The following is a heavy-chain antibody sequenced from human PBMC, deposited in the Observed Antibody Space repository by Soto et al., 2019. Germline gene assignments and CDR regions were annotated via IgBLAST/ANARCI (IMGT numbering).Heavy chain of an antibody. CDR1: GGSFSGYY. J-gene: IGHJ5*02. Sequence: SETLSLTCAVYGGSFSGYYWSWIRQPPGKGLEWIGEINHSGSTNYNPSLKSRVTISVDTSKNQFSLKLSSVTAADTAVYYCARGSWEAAADWFDPWGQGTLVTVSS. V-gene: IGHV4-34*01. CDR2: INHSGST. D-gene: IGHD6-13*01. CDR3: ARGSWEAAADWFDP.